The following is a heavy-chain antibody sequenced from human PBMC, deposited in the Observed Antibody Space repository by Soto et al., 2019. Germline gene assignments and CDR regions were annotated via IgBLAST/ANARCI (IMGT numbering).Heavy chain of an antibody. V-gene: IGHV3-33*01. CDR1: GFTFSSYG. D-gene: IGHD2-2*01. J-gene: IGHJ6*03. CDR3: ARGLLGVPAAFYYYYMDV. CDR2: IWYDGSNK. Sequence: GGSLRLSCAASGFTFSSYGMHWVRQAPGKGLEWVAVIWYDGSNKYYADSVKGRFTISRDNSKNTLYLQMNSLRAEDTAVYYCARGLLGVPAAFYYYYMDVWGKGTTVTVSS.